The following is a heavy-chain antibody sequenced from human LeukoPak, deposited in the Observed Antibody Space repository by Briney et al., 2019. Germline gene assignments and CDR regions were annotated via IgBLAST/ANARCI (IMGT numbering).Heavy chain of an antibody. CDR3: ARLPAYCSSTNCYYDY. Sequence: PGGSLRLSCAASGFTFDDYAMHWVRQAPGKGLEWVSYISSASGSIYYADSVKGRFTISRDNAKNSLFLQMNSLRVEDTAVYYCARLPAYCSSTNCYYDYWGQGTLVTVSS. D-gene: IGHD2-2*01. CDR1: GFTFDDYA. J-gene: IGHJ4*02. CDR2: ISSASGSI. V-gene: IGHV3-48*04.